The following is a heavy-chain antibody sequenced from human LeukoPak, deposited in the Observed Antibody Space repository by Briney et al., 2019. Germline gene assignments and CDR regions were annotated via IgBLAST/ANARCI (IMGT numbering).Heavy chain of an antibody. CDR2: ISYHGSAI. J-gene: IGHJ3*02. D-gene: IGHD3-22*01. Sequence: GGSLRLSCATSGFTFSSYGMHWVRQAPGRGLEWVALISYHGSAIYSGNSIEGRFTISRDNSKNTLYLQLNNLTPEDTAVYYCAKSRAPGYYDSSGPPTADAFDIWGQGTMVTVSS. CDR3: AKSRAPGYYDSSGPPTADAFDI. CDR1: GFTFSSYG. V-gene: IGHV3-30*18.